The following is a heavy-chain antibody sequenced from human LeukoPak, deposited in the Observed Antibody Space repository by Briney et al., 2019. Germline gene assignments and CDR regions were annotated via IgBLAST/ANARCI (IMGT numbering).Heavy chain of an antibody. J-gene: IGHJ4*02. Sequence: GGFLRLSCAASGFTFSNAWMSWVRQAPGKGLEWVGRIKSKTDGGTTDYAAPVKGRFTISRDDSKNTLYLQMNSLKTEDTAVYYCTTDRGLTRRKYSSGWYIDYWGQGTLVTVSS. CDR2: IKSKTDGGTT. CDR1: GFTFSNAW. CDR3: TTDRGLTRRKYSSGWYIDY. D-gene: IGHD6-19*01. V-gene: IGHV3-15*01.